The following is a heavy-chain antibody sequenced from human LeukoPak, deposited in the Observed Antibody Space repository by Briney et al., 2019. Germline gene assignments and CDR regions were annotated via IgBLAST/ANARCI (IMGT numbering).Heavy chain of an antibody. J-gene: IGHJ4*02. CDR1: GFTFSSYS. CDR3: ARDRDYSGGYFDY. D-gene: IGHD4-11*01. Sequence: PGGSLRLSCAASGFTFSSYSMNWVRQAPGKGLEWVSSISSSSSYIYYADSVKGRFTISRDNAKNSLYLQMNSLRAEDTAVYYCARDRDYSGGYFDYWGQGTLVTDSS. V-gene: IGHV3-21*01. CDR2: ISSSSSYI.